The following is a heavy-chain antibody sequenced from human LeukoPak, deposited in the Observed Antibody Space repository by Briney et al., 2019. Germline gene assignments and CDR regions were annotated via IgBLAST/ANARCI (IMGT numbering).Heavy chain of an antibody. CDR3: ARVSGGTVTTKLGYYFDY. Sequence: TGGSLRLSCAASGFTFSSYAMSWVRQAPGKGLEWVSAISGSGGSTYYADSVKGRFTISRDNSKNTLYLQMNSLRAEDTAVYYCARVSGGTVTTKLGYYFDYWGQGTLVTVSS. CDR2: ISGSGGST. D-gene: IGHD4-17*01. V-gene: IGHV3-23*01. CDR1: GFTFSSYA. J-gene: IGHJ4*02.